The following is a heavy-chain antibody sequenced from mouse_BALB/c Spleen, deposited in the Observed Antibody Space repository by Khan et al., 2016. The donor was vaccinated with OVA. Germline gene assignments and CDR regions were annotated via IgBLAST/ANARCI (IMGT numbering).Heavy chain of an antibody. J-gene: IGHJ3*01. V-gene: IGHV1S81*02. CDR1: GYTFTSYY. CDR2: INPSNGGT. Sequence: VQLVESGAELVKPGASVRLSCKASGYTFTSYYLYWVKQRPGQGLEWIGDINPSNGGTNFNEKFKTKAILTVDKSSRTAYMQLSSLTSEDSAVYYCTRSVYGAFAYWGQGTLVTVSA. D-gene: IGHD1-1*02. CDR3: TRSVYGAFAY.